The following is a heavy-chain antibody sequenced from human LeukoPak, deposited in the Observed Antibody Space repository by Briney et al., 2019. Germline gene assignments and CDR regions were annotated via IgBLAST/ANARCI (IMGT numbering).Heavy chain of an antibody. CDR1: GYTFTSYY. CDR3: ARVDTSIPRY. V-gene: IGHV1-46*01. D-gene: IGHD2-21*01. J-gene: IGHJ4*02. CDR2: INPSGGST. Sequence: ASVKVSCKASGYTFTSYYMHWVRQAPGQGLEWMGIINPSGGSTSYAQKFQGRVTMTRDTSISTAYMELSRLRSDDTAVYYCARVDTSIPRYWGQGTLVTVSS.